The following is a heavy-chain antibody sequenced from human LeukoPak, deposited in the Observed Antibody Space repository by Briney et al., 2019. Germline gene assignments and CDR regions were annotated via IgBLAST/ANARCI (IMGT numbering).Heavy chain of an antibody. J-gene: IGHJ4*02. CDR3: AHGSMYQLDY. CDR2: IESNGGDK. Sequence: GGSLRLSCAASGFSFSIYWMSWIRQTPGKGLEYVANIESNGGDKYYVDSVKGRFTISRDNAKNSLYLQMNSLRAEDTAVYYCAHGSMYQLDYWGQGTLVTVSS. D-gene: IGHD2-2*01. V-gene: IGHV3-7*03. CDR1: GFSFSIYW.